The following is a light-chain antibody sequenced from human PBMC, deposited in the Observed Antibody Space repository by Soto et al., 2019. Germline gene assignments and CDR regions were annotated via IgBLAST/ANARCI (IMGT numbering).Light chain of an antibody. J-gene: IGKJ2*01. V-gene: IGKV3-15*01. CDR2: GAS. Sequence: ETVMTQSPATLSVSPGERATLSCRASQSVNTKLAWYQHKVGQAPMLLIYGASTRATGIPTRFSGSWSGTEFTLTISRLPSEFFAIYFCQQYNSWYTFGQGTKLEIK. CDR3: QQYNSWYT. CDR1: QSVNTK.